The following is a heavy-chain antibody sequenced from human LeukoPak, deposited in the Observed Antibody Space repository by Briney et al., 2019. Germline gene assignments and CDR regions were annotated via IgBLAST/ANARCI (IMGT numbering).Heavy chain of an antibody. CDR3: ARQEADYYYYYGMDV. Sequence: SETLSLTCTVSGGSISSSSYYWGWIRQPPGKGLEWIGSIYYSGSTYYNPSLKSRVTISVDTSRNQFSLKLSSVTAADTAVYYCARQEADYYYYYGMDVWGQGTTVTVSS. CDR1: GGSISSSSYY. CDR2: IYYSGST. J-gene: IGHJ6*02. V-gene: IGHV4-39*01.